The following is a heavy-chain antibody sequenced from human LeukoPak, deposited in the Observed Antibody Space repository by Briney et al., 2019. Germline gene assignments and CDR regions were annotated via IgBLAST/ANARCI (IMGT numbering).Heavy chain of an antibody. CDR2: ISAYNGNT. J-gene: IGHJ4*02. V-gene: IGHV1-18*01. CDR3: ARGYCSSTSCYIPDY. Sequence: ASVKVSCKASGYTFTSYGISWVRQAPGQGLEWMGWISAYNGNTNYAQKLQGRVTITADESTSTAYMELSSLRSEDTAVYYCARGYCSSTSCYIPDYWGQGTLVTVSS. D-gene: IGHD2-2*02. CDR1: GYTFTSYG.